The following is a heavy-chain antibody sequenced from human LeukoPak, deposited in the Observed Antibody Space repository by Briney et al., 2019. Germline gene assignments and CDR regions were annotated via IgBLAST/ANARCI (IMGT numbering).Heavy chain of an antibody. J-gene: IGHJ6*03. CDR2: IDWDEEE. CDR3: ARANRKIVSGSGRNYYYMDV. CDR1: GFSLRTSGLC. D-gene: IGHD3-10*01. V-gene: IGHV2-70*17. Sequence: SGPALVTPTQTLTQTCTLSGFSLRTSGLCVSWIRQPPGKALEWLARIDWDEEELYRTSLKTRLSISKDTSKTQMVLTMTNMDPVDTATYFCARANRKIVSGSGRNYYYMDVWGNGTTVTASS.